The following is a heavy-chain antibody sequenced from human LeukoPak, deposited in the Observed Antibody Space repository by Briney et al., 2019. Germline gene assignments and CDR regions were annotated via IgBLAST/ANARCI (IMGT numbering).Heavy chain of an antibody. CDR1: GFTSSSYW. CDR3: ARESLGDYYDSSGSGYFDL. CDR2: IKQDGSEK. Sequence: GGSLRLSCAASGFTSSSYWMSWVCQAPGKGLEWVANIKQDGSEKYYVDSVKGRFTISRDNAKNSLYLQMNSLRAEDTAVYYCARESLGDYYDSSGSGYFDLWGRGTLVTVSS. J-gene: IGHJ2*01. V-gene: IGHV3-7*01. D-gene: IGHD3-22*01.